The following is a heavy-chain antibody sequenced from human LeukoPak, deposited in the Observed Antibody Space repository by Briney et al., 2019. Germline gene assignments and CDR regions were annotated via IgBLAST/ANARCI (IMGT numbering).Heavy chain of an antibody. V-gene: IGHV4-34*01. J-gene: IGHJ4*02. CDR1: GRSFSGYY. CDR2: FSHSGST. CDR3: ARTQTYYDFWSGYSPFDY. Sequence: KPSETLSLTCAVYGRSFSGYYWSWIRQPPGKGLEGIGEFSHSGSTNYNPPLKSRVPISVDTSKNQFSLKLSSVTAADTAVYYCARTQTYYDFWSGYSPFDYWGQGTLVTVSS. D-gene: IGHD3-3*01.